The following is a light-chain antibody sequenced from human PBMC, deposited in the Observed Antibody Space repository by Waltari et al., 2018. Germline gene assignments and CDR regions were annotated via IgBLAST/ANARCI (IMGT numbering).Light chain of an antibody. J-gene: IGLJ3*02. CDR1: SDELGAYTY. Sequence: QSALTQPASVSGSLGQSITISCTGTSDELGAYTYVSWYQQHPGSAPKLIISDVNKRPSGLSSRFSASKSGITASLTISGLQAEDEADYYCCSFTSSTTWVFGGGTTLTVL. CDR2: DVN. CDR3: CSFTSSTTWV. V-gene: IGLV2-14*03.